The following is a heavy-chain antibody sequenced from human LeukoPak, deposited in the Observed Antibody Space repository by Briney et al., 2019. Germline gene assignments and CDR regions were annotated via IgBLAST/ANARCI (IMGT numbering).Heavy chain of an antibody. CDR3: VRNKWQQLIDN. D-gene: IGHD6-13*01. CDR1: GFTFSSFG. Sequence: GGSLRLSCAASGFTFSSFGMHWVRQAPGKGLEWVAVIWHDGSFIHYADSVKGRFTISRDNPKNTLHLQMSSLRVDDSAVYYCVRNKWQQLIDNWGQGTLVTVS. V-gene: IGHV3-33*01. CDR2: IWHDGSFI. J-gene: IGHJ4*02.